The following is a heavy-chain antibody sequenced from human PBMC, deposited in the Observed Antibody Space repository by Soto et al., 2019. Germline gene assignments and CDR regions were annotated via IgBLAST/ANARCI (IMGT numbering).Heavy chain of an antibody. CDR3: ARDADYDSSGYYQIERAFDI. CDR1: GYTFTSYG. CDR2: ISAYNGNT. D-gene: IGHD3-22*01. V-gene: IGHV1-18*01. Sequence: KGPPASVKVSCKASGYTFTSYGISWVRQAPGQGLEWMGWISAYNGNTNYAQKLQGRVTMTTDTSTSTAYMELRSLRSDDTAVYYCARDADYDSSGYYQIERAFDIWGQGTMVTVSS. J-gene: IGHJ3*02.